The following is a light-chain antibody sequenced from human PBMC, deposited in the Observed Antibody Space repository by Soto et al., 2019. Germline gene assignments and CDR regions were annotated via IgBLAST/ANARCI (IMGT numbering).Light chain of an antibody. CDR3: QQRYRTPLT. V-gene: IGKV1-39*01. J-gene: IGKJ1*01. CDR1: QQISTW. CDR2: AGA. Sequence: IQISQSPSSLSTSQGARVTITCRGSQQISTWMAWYQQKPGKDPNLLLYAGASLQSGVPPRFCGSGSSTDFILTISSMLPEDFFAYYCQQRYRTPLTFGQGTKVDIK.